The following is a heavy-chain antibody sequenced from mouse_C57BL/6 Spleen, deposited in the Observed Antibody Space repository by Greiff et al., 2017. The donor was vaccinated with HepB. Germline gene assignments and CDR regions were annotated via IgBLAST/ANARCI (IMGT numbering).Heavy chain of an antibody. CDR2: ISYDGSN. V-gene: IGHV3-6*01. Sequence: VQLKESGPGLVKPSQSLSLTCSVTGYSITSGYYWNWIRQFPGNKLEWMGYISYDGSNNYNPSLKNRISITRDTSKNQFFLKLNSVTTEDTATYYCARDDSRFAYWGQGTLVTVSA. J-gene: IGHJ3*01. CDR1: GYSITSGYY. D-gene: IGHD2-4*01. CDR3: ARDDSRFAY.